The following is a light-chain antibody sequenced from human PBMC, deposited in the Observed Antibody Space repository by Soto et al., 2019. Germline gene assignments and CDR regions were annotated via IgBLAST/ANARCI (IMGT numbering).Light chain of an antibody. V-gene: IGLV1-40*01. Sequence: QSALTQPPSVSGAPGQRVTISCTGSSSNIGAGYDVHWYQQLPGTVPKLLIYGNSNRPSGVPDRFSGSKSGTSASLDITGLQAEDEADYYCHSYDSSLSGSVFGGGTKLTVL. CDR3: HSYDSSLSGSV. CDR2: GNS. J-gene: IGLJ3*02. CDR1: SSNIGAGYD.